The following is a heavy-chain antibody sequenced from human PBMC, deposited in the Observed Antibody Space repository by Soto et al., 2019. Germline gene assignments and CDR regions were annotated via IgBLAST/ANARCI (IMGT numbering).Heavy chain of an antibody. CDR1: GFTFSSYS. D-gene: IGHD3-10*01. CDR2: ISSSSSYI. Sequence: GGSLRLSCAASGFTFSSYSMNWVRQAPGKGLEWVSSISSSSSYIYYADSVKGRFTISRDNAKNSLYLQMNSLRAEDTAVYYCARDRLGFGPIPGPFDYWGQGTLVTVSS. CDR3: ARDRLGFGPIPGPFDY. V-gene: IGHV3-21*01. J-gene: IGHJ4*02.